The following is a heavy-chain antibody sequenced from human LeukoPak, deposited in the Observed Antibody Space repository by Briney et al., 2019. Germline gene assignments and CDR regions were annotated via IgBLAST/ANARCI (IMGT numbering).Heavy chain of an antibody. CDR2: IWYGGSNK. D-gene: IGHD3-10*01. CDR1: GFTFSSYG. Sequence: GRSLRLSCAASGFTFSSYGMHWVRQAPGKGLEWVAVIWYGGSNKYYADSVKGRFTISRDNSKNTLYLQMNSLRAEDTAVYYCARDFQEYYYGSGSYQFPWGQGTLVTVSS. CDR3: ARDFQEYYYGSGSYQFP. V-gene: IGHV3-33*01. J-gene: IGHJ5*02.